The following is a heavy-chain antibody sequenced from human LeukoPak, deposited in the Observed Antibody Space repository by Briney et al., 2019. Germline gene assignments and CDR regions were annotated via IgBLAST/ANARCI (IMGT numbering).Heavy chain of an antibody. CDR2: IYHSGST. Sequence: PSETLSLTCAVSGGSISSSNWWSWVRQPPGKGLEWIGEIYHSGSTNYNPSLKSRVTISVDKSKNQFSLKLSSVTAADTAAYYCARTGRYGDYAFDYWGQGTLVTVSS. J-gene: IGHJ4*02. V-gene: IGHV4-4*02. CDR3: ARTGRYGDYAFDY. CDR1: GGSISSSNW. D-gene: IGHD4-17*01.